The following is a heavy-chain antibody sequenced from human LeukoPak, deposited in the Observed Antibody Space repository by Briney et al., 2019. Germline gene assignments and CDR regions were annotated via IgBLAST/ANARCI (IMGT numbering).Heavy chain of an antibody. Sequence: GGSLRLSCAASGFTFRTYGMSWVRQAPGKGLEWVSGISGSGASTYSADSVKGRFTISRDNSRNTLYLQMNSLRAEDTAVYYCAKDSSGAFDIWGQGTMVTVSS. D-gene: IGHD5-12*01. CDR2: ISGSGAST. J-gene: IGHJ3*02. CDR1: GFTFRTYG. CDR3: AKDSSGAFDI. V-gene: IGHV3-23*01.